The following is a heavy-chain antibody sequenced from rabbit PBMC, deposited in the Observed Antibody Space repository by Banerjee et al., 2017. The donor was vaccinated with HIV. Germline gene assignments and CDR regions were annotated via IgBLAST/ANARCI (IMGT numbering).Heavy chain of an antibody. Sequence: SSSYWICWVRQAPGKGLEWIACIYSSSGSTYYASWAKGRFTISKTSSTTVTLQMTSLTAADTATYFCARDGGLWSLDLWGQGTLVTVS. J-gene: IGHJ3*01. D-gene: IGHD2-1*01. V-gene: IGHV1S45*01. CDR3: ARDGGLWSLDL. CDR2: IYSSSGST. CDR1: SSSYW.